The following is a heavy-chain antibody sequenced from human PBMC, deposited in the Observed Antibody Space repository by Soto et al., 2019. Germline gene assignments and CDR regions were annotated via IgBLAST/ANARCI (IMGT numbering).Heavy chain of an antibody. D-gene: IGHD6-13*01. J-gene: IGHJ6*02. V-gene: IGHV1-46*01. CDR3: ARAREQLALYYYYYYGMDV. CDR2: INPSGGST. CDR1: GYTFTSYY. Sequence: GASVKVSCKASGYTFTSYYMHWVRQAPGQGLEWMGIINPSGGSTSYAQKFQGRVTMTRDTSTSTVYMELSSLRSEDTAVYYCARAREQLALYYYYYYGMDVWGQGTTVTVSS.